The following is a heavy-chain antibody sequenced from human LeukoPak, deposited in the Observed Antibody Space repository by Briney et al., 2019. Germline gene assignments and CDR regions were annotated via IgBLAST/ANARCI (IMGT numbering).Heavy chain of an antibody. CDR1: GGSISSGGYS. V-gene: IGHV4-30-2*01. Sequence: SQTLSLTCAVSGGSISSGGYSWSWIRQPPGKGLEWIGYIYHSGSTYYNPSLKSRATISVDRSKNQFSLKLSSVTAADTAVYYCARGRGYSYGYALDYWGQGTLVTVSS. CDR3: ARGRGYSYGYALDY. D-gene: IGHD5-18*01. J-gene: IGHJ4*02. CDR2: IYHSGST.